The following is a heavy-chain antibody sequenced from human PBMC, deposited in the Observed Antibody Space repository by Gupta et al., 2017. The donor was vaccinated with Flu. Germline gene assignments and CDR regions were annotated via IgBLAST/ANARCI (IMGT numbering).Heavy chain of an antibody. CDR1: GGTFSSYT. CDR3: ARENSSFSYYYYYGMDV. Sequence: QVQLVQSGAEVKKPGSSVKVSCKASGGTFSSYTISWVRQAPGQGLEWMGRIIPILGIANYAQKFQGRVKITADKATSTAYMELSSLRSEDTAVYYGARENSSFSYYYYYGMDVWGQGTTVTVSS. J-gene: IGHJ6*02. CDR2: IIPILGIA. D-gene: IGHD6-6*01. V-gene: IGHV1-69*08.